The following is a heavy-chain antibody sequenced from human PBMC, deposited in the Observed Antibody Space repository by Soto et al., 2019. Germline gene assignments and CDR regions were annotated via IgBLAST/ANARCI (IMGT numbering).Heavy chain of an antibody. CDR3: ARGPTSTTVRPGWFDP. CDR1: GFTFSSYG. V-gene: IGHV3-33*01. CDR2: IWYDGSNK. J-gene: IGHJ5*02. Sequence: QVQLVESGGGVVQPGRSLRLSCAASGFTFSSYGMHWVRQAPGKGLEWVAVIWYDGSNKYYADSVKGRFTITRDNSKNTLYPQMNTLRAENTAVYYCARGPTSTTVRPGWFDPWGQRTLVTVSS. D-gene: IGHD4-17*01.